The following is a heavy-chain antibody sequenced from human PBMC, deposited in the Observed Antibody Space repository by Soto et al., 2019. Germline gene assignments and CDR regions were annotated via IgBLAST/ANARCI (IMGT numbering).Heavy chain of an antibody. CDR1: GFPLRQYI. D-gene: IGHD5-12*01. J-gene: IGHJ5*02. Sequence: GALSLPCTSAGFPLRQYIINWARQAAGKGLEWGSASRSSSSYIYYADSVKGTSTISRDNAKNSLYLQMNSLRAEDTAVYYCARDGRYSGYDIPWGQGTLVTVPP. V-gene: IGHV3-21*01. CDR2: SRSSSSYI. CDR3: ARDGRYSGYDIP.